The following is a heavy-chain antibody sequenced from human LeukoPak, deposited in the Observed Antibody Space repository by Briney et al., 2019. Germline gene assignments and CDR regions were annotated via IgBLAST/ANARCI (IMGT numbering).Heavy chain of an antibody. V-gene: IGHV4-31*03. CDR3: ARYPHYYDSSGYMLGTYYYYGMDV. CDR1: GGSISSGGYY. J-gene: IGHJ6*02. Sequence: ASETLSLTCTVSGGSISSGGYYWSWLRQHPGKGLEWIVNIYYSGSTYYNPSLKSRVTISVDTSKNQFSLKLSSVTAADTAVYYCARYPHYYDSSGYMLGTYYYYGMDVWGQGTTVTVSS. D-gene: IGHD3-22*01. CDR2: IYYSGST.